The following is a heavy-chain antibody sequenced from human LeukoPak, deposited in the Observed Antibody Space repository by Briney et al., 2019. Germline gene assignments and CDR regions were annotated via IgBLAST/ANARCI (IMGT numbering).Heavy chain of an antibody. CDR2: IYWNDDK. V-gene: IGHV2-5*01. D-gene: IGHD3-10*01. J-gene: IGHJ6*03. CDR1: GFSLSTSGVG. Sequence: SGPTLVNPTQTLTLTCTFSGFSLSTSGVGVGWIRQPPGKALEWLALIYWNDDKRYSPSLKGRLTITKDTSKNQVVLSMTNMDPVDTATYYCAHRQGFGEVNYYYYMDVWGKGTTVTVSS. CDR3: AHRQGFGEVNYYYYMDV.